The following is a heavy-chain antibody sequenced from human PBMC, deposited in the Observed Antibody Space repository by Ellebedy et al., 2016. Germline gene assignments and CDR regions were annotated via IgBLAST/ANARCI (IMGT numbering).Heavy chain of an antibody. CDR3: ARWAGNTYGWSSPLDF. J-gene: IGHJ4*02. Sequence: ASVKVSCKASANTFTKYDFHWVRQAPGQGLAWIGWNDAGGEYTKFPQKLQGRVTITRDTSASTVHMELRGLRSEDSAVYYCARWAGNTYGWSSPLDFWGPGTLVTVSS. V-gene: IGHV1-3*01. CDR1: ANTFTKYD. D-gene: IGHD6-19*01. CDR2: NDAGGEYT.